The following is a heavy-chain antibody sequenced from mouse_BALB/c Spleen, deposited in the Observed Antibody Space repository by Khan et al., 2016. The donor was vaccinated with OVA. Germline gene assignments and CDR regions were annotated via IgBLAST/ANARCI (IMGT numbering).Heavy chain of an antibody. J-gene: IGHJ3*01. V-gene: IGHV1S81*02. CDR2: INPSNGGT. Sequence: QVQLQQSGAELVKPGASVKLSCKASGYTFTSYYMYWLKQRPGQGLEWIGEINPSNGGTNFNEKFKSKATLTVDKSSSTAYMQLSSLTSEDSAVYDWTRRGTARATLWFAYWGQGTLVTVSA. CDR3: TRRGTARATLWFAY. D-gene: IGHD3-2*01. CDR1: GYTFTSYY.